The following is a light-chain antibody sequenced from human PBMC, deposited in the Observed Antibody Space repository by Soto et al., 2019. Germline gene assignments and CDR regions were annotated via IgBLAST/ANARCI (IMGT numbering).Light chain of an antibody. CDR3: QQYYSSPPGFT. V-gene: IGKV3-20*01. Sequence: EVVLTQSPDTLSLFPGERATLSCRASQRVSSTYFAWYRQKPGQPPRLLIYGAANRATGVPDRFSGSGSGTDFTLTISRLEPEDFAVYYCQQYYSSPPGFTVGPGTTVEVK. CDR2: GAA. J-gene: IGKJ3*01. CDR1: QRVSSTY.